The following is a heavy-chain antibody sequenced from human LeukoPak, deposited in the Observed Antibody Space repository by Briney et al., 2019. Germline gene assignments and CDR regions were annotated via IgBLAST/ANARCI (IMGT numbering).Heavy chain of an antibody. Sequence: SETLSLTCTVSGGSVNSGSYFWSWIRQPPGKGLEWIGYIFYSGTTNYNPSLKSRVTISVDTSKNQFSLKLSSVTAADTAVYYCARAGSSGYYRFGFDYWGQGTLVTVSS. J-gene: IGHJ4*02. D-gene: IGHD3-22*01. V-gene: IGHV4-61*01. CDR1: GGSVNSGSYF. CDR3: ARAGSSGYYRFGFDY. CDR2: IFYSGTT.